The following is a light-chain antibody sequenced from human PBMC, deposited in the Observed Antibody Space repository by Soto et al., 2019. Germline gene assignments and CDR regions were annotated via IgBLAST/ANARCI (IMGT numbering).Light chain of an antibody. CDR2: GAS. CDR1: QSVSSN. Sequence: EIVMTQSPATLSVSPGARATLSCRASQSVSSNLAWYQQKPGQAPRLLINGASTRATGIPARFSGSGSGTEFPLTISSLQSEDFAVYYCQQYNSWPQTFGQGTKLDIK. V-gene: IGKV3-15*01. CDR3: QQYNSWPQT. J-gene: IGKJ2*01.